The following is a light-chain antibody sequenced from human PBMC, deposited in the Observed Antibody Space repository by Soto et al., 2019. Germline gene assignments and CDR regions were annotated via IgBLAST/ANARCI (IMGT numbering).Light chain of an antibody. J-gene: IGKJ2*01. Sequence: DIQMTQSPSAVSASVGDTVTVTCRASQGITTFLAWFRQRPGKVPERLIYGASSLQSGVPSRFSGRGSGTEFTLTISRLDPEDFAVYYCQQYGSSVYTFGQGTKLEIK. CDR1: QGITTF. CDR2: GAS. CDR3: QQYGSSVYT. V-gene: IGKV1-17*03.